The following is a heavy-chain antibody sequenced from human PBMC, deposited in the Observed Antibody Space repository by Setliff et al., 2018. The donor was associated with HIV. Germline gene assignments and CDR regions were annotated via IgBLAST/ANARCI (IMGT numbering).Heavy chain of an antibody. Sequence: KPSETLSLTCAVYGGSFSGYYWSWIRQPPGKGLEWIGEINHSGSTNYNPSLKSRVTISVDTSKNQFSLKLSSVTAADTAVYYCARTPYSSSSDVWGQGTTVTVSS. CDR2: INHSGST. CDR3: ARTPYSSSSDV. D-gene: IGHD2-2*01. J-gene: IGHJ6*02. CDR1: GGSFSGYY. V-gene: IGHV4-34*01.